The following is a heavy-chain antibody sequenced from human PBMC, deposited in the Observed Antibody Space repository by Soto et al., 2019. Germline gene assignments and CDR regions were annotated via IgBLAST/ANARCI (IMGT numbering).Heavy chain of an antibody. CDR3: AKMVYYDSSGLNWFDS. J-gene: IGHJ5*01. V-gene: IGHV3-23*01. CDR2: LHGGGGTA. D-gene: IGHD3-22*01. CDR1: GFTFKNYA. Sequence: EVQFLESGGGLVQPGECLTLSCTASGFTFKNYAMTWVRQAPGKGLAWVSTLHGGGGTADYADSVKGGFAISRDNSKNTLSLEMNSLSAEDTAIYYCAKMVYYDSSGLNWFDSWGQGILVTVSS.